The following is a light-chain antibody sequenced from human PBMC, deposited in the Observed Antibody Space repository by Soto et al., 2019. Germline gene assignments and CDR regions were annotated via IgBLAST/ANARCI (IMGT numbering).Light chain of an antibody. CDR1: QIIYKW. Sequence: DIQLTQAPSSVSASAGDRVTITCRASQIIYKWVFWYQQKPGKAHKLLIHSATNLQSGVPSRFSGSGSGTEFTLTISSLKPEDVATYDCQRADSFPLLTFGGGTKVDI. CDR3: QRADSFPLLT. CDR2: SAT. V-gene: IGKV1-12*01. J-gene: IGKJ4*01.